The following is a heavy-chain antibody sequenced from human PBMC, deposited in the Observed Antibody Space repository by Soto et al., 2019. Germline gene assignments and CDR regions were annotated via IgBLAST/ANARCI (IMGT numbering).Heavy chain of an antibody. CDR2: IWYDGSNK. CDR3: ARVSSGSYGHAFDI. Sequence: QVQLVESGGGVVQPGRSLRLSCAASGFTFSSYGMHWVRQAPGKGLEWVAVIWYDGSNKYYADSVKGRFTISRDNSKNTLYLQMNSLRAGDTAVYYCARVSSGSYGHAFDIWGQGTMVTVSS. CDR1: GFTFSSYG. J-gene: IGHJ3*02. D-gene: IGHD1-26*01. V-gene: IGHV3-33*01.